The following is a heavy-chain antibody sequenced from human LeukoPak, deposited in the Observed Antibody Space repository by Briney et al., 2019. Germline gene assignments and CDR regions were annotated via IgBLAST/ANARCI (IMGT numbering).Heavy chain of an antibody. CDR3: ARLRSDSSGWYRFNWFDP. CDR2: IYSTGTT. J-gene: IGHJ5*02. CDR1: GGSMNSYY. Sequence: SETLSLTCTVSGGSMNSYYWSWIRQPAGKGLEWIGRIYSTGTTNYNPSLKSRVTMSIDTSKNQFSLKLSSVTAADTAVYYCARLRSDSSGWYRFNWFDPWGQGTLVTVSS. V-gene: IGHV4-4*07. D-gene: IGHD6-19*01.